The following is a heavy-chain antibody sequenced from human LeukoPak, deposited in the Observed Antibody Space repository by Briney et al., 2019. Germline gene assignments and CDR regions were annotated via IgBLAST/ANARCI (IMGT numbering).Heavy chain of an antibody. CDR3: TRTAVAGTDQGFDY. Sequence: GWSLKLSCAASGFTFSGSAMHWVRQACGKGLAGVGRIRSKANSYATAYAASVKGRFTISRNDSKNTAYLQMNSLKTEDTAVYYCTRTAVAGTDQGFDYWGQGTLVTVSS. V-gene: IGHV3-73*01. J-gene: IGHJ4*02. CDR1: GFTFSGSA. D-gene: IGHD6-19*01. CDR2: IRSKANSYAT.